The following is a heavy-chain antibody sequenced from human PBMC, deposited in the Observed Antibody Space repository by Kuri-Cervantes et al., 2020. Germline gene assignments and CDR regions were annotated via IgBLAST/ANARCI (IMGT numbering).Heavy chain of an antibody. Sequence: ASVKVSCKASGYTFTSYGISWVRQAPGQGLEWMGWISAYNGNTNYAQKFQGRVTITADKSTSTAYMELSSLRSEDTAVYYCARDNPVSGNYYYYYYGMDVWGQGTTVTVSS. CDR3: ARDNPVSGNYYYYYYGMDV. CDR1: GYTFTSYG. CDR2: ISAYNGNT. D-gene: IGHD4-23*01. J-gene: IGHJ6*02. V-gene: IGHV1-18*01.